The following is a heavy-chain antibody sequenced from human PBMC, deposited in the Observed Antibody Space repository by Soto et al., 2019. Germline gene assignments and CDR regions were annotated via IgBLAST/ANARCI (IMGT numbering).Heavy chain of an antibody. D-gene: IGHD2-21*02. CDR3: AKGGDGAYYFDY. CDR1: GFTFSSYG. Sequence: QVQLVESGGGVVQPGRSLRLSCAASGFTFSSYGMHWVRQAPGKGLEWVAVISYDGSNKYYPDSVKGRFTISRDNSKNTLDLQMNSLRAEDTAVYYCAKGGDGAYYFDYWGQGTLVTVSS. CDR2: ISYDGSNK. V-gene: IGHV3-30*18. J-gene: IGHJ4*02.